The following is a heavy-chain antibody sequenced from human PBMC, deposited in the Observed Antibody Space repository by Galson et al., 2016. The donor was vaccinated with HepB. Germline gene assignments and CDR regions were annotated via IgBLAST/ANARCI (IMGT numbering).Heavy chain of an antibody. V-gene: IGHV3-48*01. J-gene: IGHJ4*02. D-gene: IGHD3-22*01. CDR2: ISIGSSRI. CDR1: GFTFSSYS. CDR3: SKDLADYYDSTGYYTGLDY. Sequence: SLRLSCAASGFTFSSYSLNWVRQAPGKGLEWVSYISIGSSRIYYADSVKGRFTISRDNAKNTLYLQMNSLRAEDTAVYYCSKDLADYYDSTGYYTGLDYWGQGTLVTVSS.